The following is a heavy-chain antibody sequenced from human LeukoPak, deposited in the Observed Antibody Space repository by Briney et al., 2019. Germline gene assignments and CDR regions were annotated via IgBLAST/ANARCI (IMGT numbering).Heavy chain of an antibody. Sequence: GRSLRLSCAASGFTFYDYAMHWVRQAPGKGLEWVSGISWNSGSIVYADSVKGRFTISRDNAKNSLYLQMNSLRAEDTALYYCAQDTRPNSYPVMGWFAPWGPGTLLTVSS. D-gene: IGHD2-8*01. CDR2: ISWNSGSI. V-gene: IGHV3-9*01. CDR3: AQDTRPNSYPVMGWFAP. CDR1: GFTFYDYA. J-gene: IGHJ5*02.